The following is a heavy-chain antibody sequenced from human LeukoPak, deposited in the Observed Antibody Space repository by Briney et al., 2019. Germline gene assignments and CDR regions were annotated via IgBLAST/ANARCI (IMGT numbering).Heavy chain of an antibody. J-gene: IGHJ3*02. CDR3: ASEDSLIDAFDI. CDR1: GFTFSEYW. CDR2: IKGDGSKI. Sequence: LGGSLRLSCGASGFTFSEYWMSWVRQAPGRGPEWVANIKGDGSKIYYVDSVKGRFTISRDNDKNSLYLQMNNLRVEDTAVYYCASEDSLIDAFDIWGQGTIVTVSS. V-gene: IGHV3-7*01. D-gene: IGHD2-21*01.